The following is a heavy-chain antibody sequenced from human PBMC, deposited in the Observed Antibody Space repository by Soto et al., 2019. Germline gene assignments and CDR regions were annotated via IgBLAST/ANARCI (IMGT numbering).Heavy chain of an antibody. CDR2: IKGKIDGGTT. Sequence: GGSLRLSCSASGFTFTHACMSWVRQAPGKGLEWVGRIKGKIDGGTTDYAAPVKGRFTISRDDSKNTLYLQMNSLKIEDTAVYYCTTGKDLDYWGQGTLVTVSS. V-gene: IGHV3-15*01. CDR1: GFTFTHAC. CDR3: TTGKDLDY. J-gene: IGHJ4*02.